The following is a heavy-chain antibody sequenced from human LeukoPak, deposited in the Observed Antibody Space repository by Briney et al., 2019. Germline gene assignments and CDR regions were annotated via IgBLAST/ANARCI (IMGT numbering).Heavy chain of an antibody. D-gene: IGHD3-3*01. CDR2: ISAYNGNT. CDR1: GYTFTSYG. V-gene: IGHV1-18*01. CDR3: ARDLSELRFLEWLSHDNCFDP. J-gene: IGHJ5*02. Sequence: ASVKVSCKASGYTFTSYGISWVRQAPGQGLEWMGWISAYNGNTNYAQKLQGRVTTTTDTSTSTAYMELRSLRSDDTAVYYCARDLSELRFLEWLSHDNCFDPWGQGTLVTVSS.